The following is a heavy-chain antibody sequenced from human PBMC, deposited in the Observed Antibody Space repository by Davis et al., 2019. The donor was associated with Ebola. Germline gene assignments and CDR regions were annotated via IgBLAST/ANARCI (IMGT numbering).Heavy chain of an antibody. CDR3: AGGHNFWSGYFSDY. CDR1: GYTFSTYG. D-gene: IGHD3-3*01. V-gene: IGHV1-18*01. J-gene: IGHJ4*02. Sequence: AASVKVSRKASGYTFSTYGFSWVRQAPGQGLEWMGWISTYNGHTIYAQNLQGRVTMTTDTSTSTAYMELRSLRSDDTAVYYCAGGHNFWSGYFSDYWGQGTLVTVSS. CDR2: ISTYNGHT.